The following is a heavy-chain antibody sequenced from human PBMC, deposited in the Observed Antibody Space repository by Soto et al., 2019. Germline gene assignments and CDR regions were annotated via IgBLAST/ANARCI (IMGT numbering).Heavy chain of an antibody. J-gene: IGHJ4*02. CDR3: ARGPDPLQMTHTLPFFDY. V-gene: IGHV4-31*03. CDR2: IYYSGST. CDR1: GGSISSGGYY. D-gene: IGHD1-1*01. Sequence: SETLSLTCTVSGGSISSGGYYWSWIRQHPGKGLEWIGYIYYSGSTYYNPSLKSRVTIPVDTSKNQFSLKLSSVTAADTAVYYCARGPDPLQMTHTLPFFDYWGQGTLVTVSS.